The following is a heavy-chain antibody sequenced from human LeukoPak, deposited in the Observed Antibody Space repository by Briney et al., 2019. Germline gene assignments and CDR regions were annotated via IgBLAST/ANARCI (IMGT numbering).Heavy chain of an antibody. D-gene: IGHD1-26*01. CDR2: ISSRGAT. CDR1: GFIVSNNY. V-gene: IGHV3-66*01. J-gene: IGHJ6*02. CDR3: ATRGRSGYYYGMDV. Sequence: QSGGSLRLSCVASGFIVSNNYMSWARQAPGKGLEWVSIISSRGATYYTDSVKGRFTISRDNSQNTLYLQMNSLRADDTAVYYCATRGRSGYYYGMDVWGQGTTVTVPS.